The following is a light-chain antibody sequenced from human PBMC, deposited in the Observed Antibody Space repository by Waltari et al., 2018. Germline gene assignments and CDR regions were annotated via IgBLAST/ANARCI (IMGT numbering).Light chain of an antibody. Sequence: DIQMTQSPSSLSASVGDTVTVTCRASQNIRTHLNWYQQKPATAPELLIYAASTLARCVPSSFSASASGTDFTLTVTNLQPDDFAVYFCQQSFSSPWTFGQGTRV. J-gene: IGKJ1*01. CDR3: QQSFSSPWT. V-gene: IGKV1-39*01. CDR1: QNIRTH. CDR2: AAS.